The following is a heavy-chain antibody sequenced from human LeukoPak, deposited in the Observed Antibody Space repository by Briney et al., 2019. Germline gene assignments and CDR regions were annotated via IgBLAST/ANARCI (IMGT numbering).Heavy chain of an antibody. CDR1: GGSVSSGSYY. J-gene: IGHJ5*02. CDR3: ARAPTYYDILTGYYIWFDP. V-gene: IGHV4-61*01. Sequence: SETLSLTCTVSGGSVSSGSYYWSWIRQPPGKGLEWIGYIYYSGSTNYNPSLKGRVTISVDTSKNQFSLKLSSVTAADTAVYYCARAPTYYDILTGYYIWFDPSGPGTLVTVSS. D-gene: IGHD3-9*01. CDR2: IYYSGST.